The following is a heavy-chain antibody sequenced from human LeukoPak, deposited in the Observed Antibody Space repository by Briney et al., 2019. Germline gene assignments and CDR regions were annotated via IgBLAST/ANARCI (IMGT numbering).Heavy chain of an antibody. J-gene: IGHJ4*02. D-gene: IGHD5-18*01. Sequence: GGSLRLSCAASGFTFSSYGMHWVRQAPGKGLEWVAFIRYDGSNKYYADSVKGRFTISRDNSKNTLYLQMNSLRAEDTAVYYCAKGGSRRGYSYGPHYFDYWGQGTLVTVSS. CDR1: GFTFSSYG. V-gene: IGHV3-30*02. CDR3: AKGGSRRGYSYGPHYFDY. CDR2: IRYDGSNK.